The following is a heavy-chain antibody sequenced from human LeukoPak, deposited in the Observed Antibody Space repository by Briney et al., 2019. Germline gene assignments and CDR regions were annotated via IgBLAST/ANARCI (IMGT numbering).Heavy chain of an antibody. CDR3: ARAHTSGWYHTDY. D-gene: IGHD6-19*01. Sequence: GRSLRLSCAASGFSFNSYAMHWVRQAPGKGLEWVAVTSDDGNNKYYADSVKGRFTISRDNSKNTLYLQMDSLRAEDTAVYYCARAHTSGWYHTDYWGQGTLSPSPQ. V-gene: IGHV3-30-3*01. CDR2: TSDDGNNK. CDR1: GFSFNSYA. J-gene: IGHJ4*02.